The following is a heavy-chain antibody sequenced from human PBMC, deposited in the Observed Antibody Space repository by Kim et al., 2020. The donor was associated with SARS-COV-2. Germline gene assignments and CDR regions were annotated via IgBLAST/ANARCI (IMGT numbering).Heavy chain of an antibody. CDR3: ARAYSSGWTYFDY. CDR2: ISSSSSYI. D-gene: IGHD6-19*01. J-gene: IGHJ4*02. Sequence: GGSLRLSCAASVFTFSSYSMNWVRQAPGKGLEWVSSISSSSSYIYYADSVKGRFTISRDNAKNSLYLQMNSLRAEDTAVYYCARAYSSGWTYFDYWGQGTLVTVSS. CDR1: VFTFSSYS. V-gene: IGHV3-21*01.